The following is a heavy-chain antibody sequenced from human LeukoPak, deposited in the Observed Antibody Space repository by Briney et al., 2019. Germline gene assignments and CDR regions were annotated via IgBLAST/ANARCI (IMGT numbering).Heavy chain of an antibody. CDR2: FDPEDGET. CDR1: GYTLTELS. J-gene: IGHJ6*02. V-gene: IGHV1-24*01. D-gene: IGHD4-11*01. Sequence: ASVKVSCKVSGYTLTELSMHWVRQAPGKGLEWMGGFDPEDGETIYAQKFQGRVTMTEDTSTDTAYMELSSLRSEDTAVYYCATESNSKKYYYYYYGMDVWGQGTTATVSS. CDR3: ATESNSKKYYYYYYGMDV.